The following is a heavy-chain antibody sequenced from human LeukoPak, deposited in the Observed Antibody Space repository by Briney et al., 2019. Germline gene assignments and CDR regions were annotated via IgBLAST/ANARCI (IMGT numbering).Heavy chain of an antibody. Sequence: GASVKVSCKASGYTFTSYGISWVRQAPGQGLEWMGWISAYNGNTNYAQKLQGRVTMTTDTSTSTAYMELRSLRSDDTAVYYCARVPASIAAANWFDPWGQGTLVTVSS. V-gene: IGHV1-18*01. CDR1: GYTFTSYG. CDR3: ARVPASIAAANWFDP. D-gene: IGHD6-13*01. J-gene: IGHJ5*02. CDR2: ISAYNGNT.